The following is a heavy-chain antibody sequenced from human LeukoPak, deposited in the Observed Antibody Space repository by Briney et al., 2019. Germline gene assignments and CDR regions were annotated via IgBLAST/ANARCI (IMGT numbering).Heavy chain of an antibody. Sequence: GGSLRLSCAASGFTFSGYIMNWVRQAPGKGLEWVSFIGTSGNTIYYADSVKGRFTVSRDSAKNSLFLQMNSLRAEDTAVYYCARDQWLDYWGQGTLVTVSS. J-gene: IGHJ4*02. D-gene: IGHD6-19*01. CDR3: ARDQWLDY. CDR1: GFTFSGYI. CDR2: IGTSGNTI. V-gene: IGHV3-48*01.